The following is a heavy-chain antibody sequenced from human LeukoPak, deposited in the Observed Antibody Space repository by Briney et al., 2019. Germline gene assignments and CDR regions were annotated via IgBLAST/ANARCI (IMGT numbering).Heavy chain of an antibody. CDR2: IYYSGST. D-gene: IGHD2-2*01. Sequence: SETLSLTCTVSGGSISSSSYYWGWIRQPPGKGLEWIGSIYYSGSTYYNPSLKSRVTISVDTSKNQFSLKLSSVTAAVTAVYYCARRFWVGYCSSTSCPPSNWFDPWGQGTLVTVSS. V-gene: IGHV4-39*01. J-gene: IGHJ5*02. CDR1: GGSISSSSYY. CDR3: ARRFWVGYCSSTSCPPSNWFDP.